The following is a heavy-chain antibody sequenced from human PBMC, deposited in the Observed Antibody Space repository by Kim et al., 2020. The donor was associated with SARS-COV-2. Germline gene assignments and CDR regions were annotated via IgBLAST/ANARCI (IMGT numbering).Heavy chain of an antibody. J-gene: IGHJ4*02. CDR3: ARGQNWGYDY. V-gene: IGHV4-34*01. D-gene: IGHD7-27*01. Sequence: STTYTPSLKSRVTISVDTSKNQFSLKLSSVTAADTAVYYCARGQNWGYDYWGQGTLVTVSS. CDR2: ST.